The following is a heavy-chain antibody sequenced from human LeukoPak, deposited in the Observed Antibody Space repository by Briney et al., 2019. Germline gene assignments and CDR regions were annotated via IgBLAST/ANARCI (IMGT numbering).Heavy chain of an antibody. CDR1: GYTFTGSY. CDR3: ARVRGYFDSPDY. D-gene: IGHD3-22*01. V-gene: IGHV1-46*01. CDR2: INPTGGTA. Sequence: ASVKVSCKASGYTFTGSYMHWVRQAPGQGLEWVGIINPTGGTASYAQKFQGSVTVTRDLSTSTVYMELSSLTSEDTAVYYCARVRGYFDSPDYWGQGTLVTVSS. J-gene: IGHJ4*02.